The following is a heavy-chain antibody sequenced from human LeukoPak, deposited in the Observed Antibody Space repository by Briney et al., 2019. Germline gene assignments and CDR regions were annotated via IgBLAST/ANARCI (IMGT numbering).Heavy chain of an antibody. Sequence: SETLSLTSTVSGGSISSSRFYWGWIRHPPGKWLEWNGNIYGSGATYFIPSLKSRVTISVDMSNNPFSLKLSSETAADTVVYYCARQVAYYYDSSGSSYAFDIWGQGTMVTVSS. V-gene: IGHV4-39*01. CDR2: IYGSGAT. CDR1: GGSISSSRFY. J-gene: IGHJ3*02. CDR3: ARQVAYYYDSSGSSYAFDI. D-gene: IGHD3-22*01.